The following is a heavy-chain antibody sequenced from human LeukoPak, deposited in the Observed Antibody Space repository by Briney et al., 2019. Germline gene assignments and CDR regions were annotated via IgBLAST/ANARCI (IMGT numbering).Heavy chain of an antibody. CDR1: GGTFSSYA. Sequence: SVQMTCKASGGTFSSYAISWVRRAPGQGLEWMGRIIPILGIANYAQKFQGRVTITADKSTSTAYMELSSPRSEDTAVYYCARDRGTYGSGSYQASDYWGEGTLASVSS. V-gene: IGHV1-69*04. CDR2: IIPILGIA. D-gene: IGHD3-10*01. J-gene: IGHJ4*02. CDR3: ARDRGTYGSGSYQASDY.